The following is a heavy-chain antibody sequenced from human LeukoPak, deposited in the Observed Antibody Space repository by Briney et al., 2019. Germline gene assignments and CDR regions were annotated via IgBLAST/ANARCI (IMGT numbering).Heavy chain of an antibody. V-gene: IGHV4-39*01. CDR3: ARGSTRAFDI. CDR1: GGSISSSSYS. Sequence: SETLSLTCTVSGGSISSSSYSWGWIRQPPGKGLEWIGSIYYSGSTYYNPSLKSRVTISVDTSKNQFSLKLSSVTAADTAVYYCARGSTRAFDIWGQGTMVTVSS. J-gene: IGHJ3*02. D-gene: IGHD5/OR15-5a*01. CDR2: IYYSGST.